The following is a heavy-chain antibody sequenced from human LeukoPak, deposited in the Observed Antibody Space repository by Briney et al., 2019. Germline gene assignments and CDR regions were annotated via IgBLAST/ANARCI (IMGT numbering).Heavy chain of an antibody. CDR1: GFTFSRSW. CDR2: INEDGSEI. J-gene: IGHJ5*02. D-gene: IGHD2-21*01. V-gene: IGHV3-7*04. Sequence: GGSLRLSCAASGFTFSRSWMTWVRQAPGKGLEWVASINEDGSEIHYVDSVKGRFTISGDNAEDSLYLQMNSLTAEDTAIYYCVRAYHPGGWFDPWGQGTLVTVSS. CDR3: VRAYHPGGWFDP.